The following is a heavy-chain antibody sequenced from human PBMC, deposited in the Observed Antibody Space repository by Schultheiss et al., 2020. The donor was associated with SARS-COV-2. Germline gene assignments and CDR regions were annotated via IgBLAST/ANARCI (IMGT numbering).Heavy chain of an antibody. Sequence: SQTLSLTCTVSGGSISSYYWSWIRQPPGKGLEWIGYIYHSGSTYYNPSLKSRVTISVDTSKNQFSLKLSSVTAADTAVYYCARAGDGYYFDYWGQGTLVTVSS. CDR1: GGSISSYY. V-gene: IGHV4-59*08. D-gene: IGHD7-27*01. CDR3: ARAGDGYYFDY. J-gene: IGHJ4*02. CDR2: IYHSGST.